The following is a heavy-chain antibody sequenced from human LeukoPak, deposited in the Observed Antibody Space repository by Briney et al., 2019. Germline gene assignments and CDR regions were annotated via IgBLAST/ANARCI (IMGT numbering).Heavy chain of an antibody. V-gene: IGHV4-34*01. CDR3: ARRNYYYDSSGYYKIGSYFDY. CDR2: INHSGST. Sequence: SETLSLTCAVYGGSFSGYYWSWIRQPPGKGLEWIGEINHSGSTNYNPSLKSRVTISVDTSKNQFSLKLSSVTAADTAVYYCARRNYYYDSSGYYKIGSYFDYWGQGTLVTVSS. D-gene: IGHD3-22*01. J-gene: IGHJ4*02. CDR1: GGSFSGYY.